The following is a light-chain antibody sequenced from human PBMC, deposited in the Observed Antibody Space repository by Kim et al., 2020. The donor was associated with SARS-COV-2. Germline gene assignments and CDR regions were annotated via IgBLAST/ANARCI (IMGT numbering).Light chain of an antibody. V-gene: IGLV3-21*01. CDR1: NIGKKR. CDR2: FDR. J-gene: IGLJ2*01. CDR3: QVWESSSDHPV. Sequence: QGETARRAWGANNIGKKRVHWNQRRPGQVPVVVIYFDRDRPSGIPERLSGSNSGNTATLTISGVEAGDEADYYCQVWESSSDHPVFGGGTQLTVL.